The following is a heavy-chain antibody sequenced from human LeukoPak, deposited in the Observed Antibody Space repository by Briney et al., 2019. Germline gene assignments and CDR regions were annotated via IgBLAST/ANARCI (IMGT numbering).Heavy chain of an antibody. D-gene: IGHD6-19*01. J-gene: IGHJ3*02. CDR1: GYTFTSYD. Sequence: ASVKVSCKASGYTFTSYDINWVRQATGQGLEWMGWMNPNSGNTGYAQKFQGRVTKTRNTSISTAYMELSSLRSEDTAVYYCARVVAVAGDAFDIWGQGTMVTVSS. CDR2: MNPNSGNT. V-gene: IGHV1-8*01. CDR3: ARVVAVAGDAFDI.